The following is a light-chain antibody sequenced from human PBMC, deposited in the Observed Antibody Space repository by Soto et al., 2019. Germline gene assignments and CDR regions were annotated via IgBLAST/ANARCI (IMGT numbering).Light chain of an antibody. Sequence: QSVLTQPPSASGSPGQSVTISCTGTSSDVGNSNFISWYQHYPGKAPKLMTYEVTKRPSGVPDRFSGSKSGNIVSLTVSGLQGEDEANYYCSSYTDFNNVLFGGGTKLTVL. V-gene: IGLV2-8*01. CDR3: SSYTDFNNVL. J-gene: IGLJ3*02. CDR2: EVT. CDR1: SSDVGNSNF.